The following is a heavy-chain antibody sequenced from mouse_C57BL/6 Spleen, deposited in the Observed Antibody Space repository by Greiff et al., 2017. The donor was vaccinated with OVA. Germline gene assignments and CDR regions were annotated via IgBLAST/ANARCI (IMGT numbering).Heavy chain of an antibody. CDR3: ASLITTVVAYYAMDY. J-gene: IGHJ4*01. V-gene: IGHV1-59*01. CDR1: GYTFTSYW. D-gene: IGHD1-1*01. Sequence: QVQLKQPGAELVRPGTSVTLSCKASGYTFTSYWMHWVKQRPGQGLEWIGVIDPSDSYTNYNQKFKGKATLTVDTSSSTAYMQLSSLTSEDSAVYYCASLITTVVAYYAMDYWGQGTSVTVSS. CDR2: IDPSDSYT.